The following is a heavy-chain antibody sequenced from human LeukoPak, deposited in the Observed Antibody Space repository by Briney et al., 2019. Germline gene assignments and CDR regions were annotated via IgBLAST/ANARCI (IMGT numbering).Heavy chain of an antibody. CDR2: IIPIFGTA. CDR3: ARALATVTTPNWFDP. CDR1: GGTFSSYA. J-gene: IGHJ5*02. D-gene: IGHD4-17*01. Sequence: SVKVSCKASGGTFSSYAISWVRQAPGQGLEWMGGIIPIFGTANYAQKFQGRVTITADESTSTAYMELSSLRSEDTAVYCCARALATVTTPNWFDPWGQGTLATVSS. V-gene: IGHV1-69*13.